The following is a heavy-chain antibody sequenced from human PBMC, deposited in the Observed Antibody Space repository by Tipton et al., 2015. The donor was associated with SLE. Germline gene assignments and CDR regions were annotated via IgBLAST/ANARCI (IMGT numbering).Heavy chain of an antibody. V-gene: IGHV4-4*07. Sequence: TLSLTCTVSGGSISSYYWSWIRQPAGKGLAWIGRIYTSGSTNYNPSLKSRVTMSVDTSKNQFPLKLSSVTAADTAVYYCARVGDATDYWGQGTLVTVSS. J-gene: IGHJ4*02. CDR1: GGSISSYY. D-gene: IGHD2-2*01. CDR3: ARVGDATDY. CDR2: IYTSGST.